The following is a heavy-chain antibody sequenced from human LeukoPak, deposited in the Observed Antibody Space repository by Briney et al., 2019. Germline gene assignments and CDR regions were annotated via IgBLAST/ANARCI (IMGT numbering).Heavy chain of an antibody. D-gene: IGHD6-19*01. Sequence: PSQTLSLTFAVYGRSFSGYYWSWIRQPPGKGLAWIGEINHSGSTNYNPSLKSRVTISVDTSKNQFSLKLSSVTAADTAVYYCAREGEAVAGRTNYWGQGTLVTVSS. CDR2: INHSGST. J-gene: IGHJ4*02. V-gene: IGHV4-34*01. CDR3: AREGEAVAGRTNY. CDR1: GRSFSGYY.